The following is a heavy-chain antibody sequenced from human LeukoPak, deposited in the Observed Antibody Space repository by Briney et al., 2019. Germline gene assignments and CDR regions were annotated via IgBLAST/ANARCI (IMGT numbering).Heavy chain of an antibody. V-gene: IGHV3-23*01. Sequence: PGGSLRLSCAASGFTFRNFAMSWVRQAPGKGLEWVSGLSHGGTRTSYAASVKGRFTISRDDSNSTPFLQMDNLRVEDTATYYCAKDIELFMSWGQGTLVIVSS. D-gene: IGHD1-26*01. CDR3: AKDIELFMS. CDR2: LSHGGTRT. CDR1: GFTFRNFA. J-gene: IGHJ5*02.